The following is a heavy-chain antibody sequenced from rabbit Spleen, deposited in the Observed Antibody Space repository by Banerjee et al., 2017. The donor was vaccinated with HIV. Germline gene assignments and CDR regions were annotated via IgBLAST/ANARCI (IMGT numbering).Heavy chain of an antibody. Sequence: QEQLVESGGGLVQPEGSLTLTCTASGFSFGDRDVMCWVRQAPGKGLEWIACINVATGKPVYATWAKGRFTISRTSSTTVTLRMTSLTAADTATYFCARDLASVVGWNFGLWGQGTLVTVS. CDR3: ARDLASVVGWNFGL. V-gene: IGHV1S45*01. D-gene: IGHD3-1*01. CDR1: GFSFGDRDV. J-gene: IGHJ3*01. CDR2: INVATGKP.